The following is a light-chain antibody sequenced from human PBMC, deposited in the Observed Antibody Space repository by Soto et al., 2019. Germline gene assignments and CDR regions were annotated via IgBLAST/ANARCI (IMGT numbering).Light chain of an antibody. J-gene: IGKJ1*01. CDR2: GAS. Sequence: EIVWTQSPGTLSFSPGERATLSCRASQSVSSSYLAWYQQKPGQAPRLLIYGASSRATGIPDRFSGSGSGTDFTLTISRLEPEDFAVYYCQQYGSSPWTFGQGTKV. CDR1: QSVSSSY. V-gene: IGKV3-20*01. CDR3: QQYGSSPWT.